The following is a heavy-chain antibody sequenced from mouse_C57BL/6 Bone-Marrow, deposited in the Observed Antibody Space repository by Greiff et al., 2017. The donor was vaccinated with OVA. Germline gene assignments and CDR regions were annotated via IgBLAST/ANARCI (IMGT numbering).Heavy chain of an antibody. D-gene: IGHD1-1*01. V-gene: IGHV5-4*01. Sequence: EVKLVESGGGLVKPGGSLKLSCAASGFTFSSYAMSWVRQTPEKRLEWVATISDGGSYTYYPDNVKGRFTISRDNAKNNLYLQMSHLKSEDTAMYYCARDLTTVVAWFAYWGKGTLVTVAA. CDR1: GFTFSSYA. CDR2: ISDGGSYT. CDR3: ARDLTTVVAWFAY. J-gene: IGHJ3*01.